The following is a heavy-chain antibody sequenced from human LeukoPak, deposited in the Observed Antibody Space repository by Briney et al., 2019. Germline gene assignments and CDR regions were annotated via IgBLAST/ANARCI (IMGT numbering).Heavy chain of an antibody. CDR3: AKDVGSKRGYFGY. Sequence: PGGSLRLSCAASGFTFSSYGMHWVRQAPGKGLEWVAFIRYDGSNKYYADSVKGRFTISRDNSKNTLYLQMNSLRAEDTAVYHCAKDVGSKRGYFGYWGQGTLVTVSS. CDR1: GFTFSSYG. CDR2: IRYDGSNK. V-gene: IGHV3-30*02. D-gene: IGHD2-15*01. J-gene: IGHJ4*02.